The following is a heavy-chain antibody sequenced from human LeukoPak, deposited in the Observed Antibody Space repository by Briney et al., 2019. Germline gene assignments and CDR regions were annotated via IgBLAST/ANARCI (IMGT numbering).Heavy chain of an antibody. Sequence: SETLSLTCTVSGGSISSSSYYWGWIRQPPGKGLEWIGSIYYSGSTYHNPSLKSRVIISVDTSKNQFSLKLSSVTAADTAVYYCASLAGYQLLPGTDYWGQGTLVTVSS. CDR2: IYYSGST. CDR1: GGSISSSSYY. V-gene: IGHV4-39*01. D-gene: IGHD2-2*01. CDR3: ASLAGYQLLPGTDY. J-gene: IGHJ4*02.